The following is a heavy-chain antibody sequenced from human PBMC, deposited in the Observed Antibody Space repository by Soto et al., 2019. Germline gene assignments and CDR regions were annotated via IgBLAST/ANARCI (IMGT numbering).Heavy chain of an antibody. Sequence: PSETLSLTCTVSGGSISSYYWSWIRQPPGKGLEWIGYIYYSGSTNYNPSLKSRVTISVDTSKNQFSLKLSSVTAADTAVYYCARGAVVTPEYFQHWGQGTLVTVPQ. CDR2: IYYSGST. CDR3: ARGAVVTPEYFQH. V-gene: IGHV4-59*01. J-gene: IGHJ1*01. D-gene: IGHD2-21*02. CDR1: GGSISSYY.